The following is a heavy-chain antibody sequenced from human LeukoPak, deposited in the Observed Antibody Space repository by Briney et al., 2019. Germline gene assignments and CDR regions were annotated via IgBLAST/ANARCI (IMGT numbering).Heavy chain of an antibody. J-gene: IGHJ4*02. CDR3: AKDRYSSSSPPFDY. D-gene: IGHD6-6*01. CDR1: GFTFSSYA. Sequence: PGGSLRLSCAASGFTFSSYAMSWVRQAPGKGLEWVSAISGSGGSTYYADSVKGQFTISRDNSKNTLYLQMNSLRAEDTAVYYCAKDRYSSSSPPFDYWGQGTLVTVPS. V-gene: IGHV3-23*01. CDR2: ISGSGGST.